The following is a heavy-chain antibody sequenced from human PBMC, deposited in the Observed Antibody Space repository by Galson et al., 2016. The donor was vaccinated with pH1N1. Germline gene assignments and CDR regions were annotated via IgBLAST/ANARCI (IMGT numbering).Heavy chain of an antibody. Sequence: LSLTCGVSGYSISSGYYWGWIRQPPGKGLEWIGTMYHSGSIHHNPSLKSRVTISVDTSKNQFSLKLSSVTAADTAVYYCVRVFLEGLYGHNTGVFDFRGQGTLVTVSS. V-gene: IGHV4-38-2*01. J-gene: IGHJ4*02. CDR3: VRVFLEGLYGHNTGVFDF. D-gene: IGHD3-3*01. CDR2: MYHSGSI. CDR1: GYSISSGYY.